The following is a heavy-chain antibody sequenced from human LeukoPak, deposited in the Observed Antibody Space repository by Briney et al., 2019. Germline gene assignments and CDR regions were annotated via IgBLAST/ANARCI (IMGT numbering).Heavy chain of an antibody. J-gene: IGHJ4*02. Sequence: SETLSLTCPVSGGSISSYYWSWIRQPAGKGLEWIGRIYNTGSTNYNPSLKSRVTMSADTSKNQFFLKLSSVTAADTAVYYCARAPQYYDSSGYYYWDWGQGTLVTVSS. CDR2: IYNTGST. CDR3: ARAPQYYDSSGYYYWD. V-gene: IGHV4-4*07. CDR1: GGSISSYY. D-gene: IGHD3-22*01.